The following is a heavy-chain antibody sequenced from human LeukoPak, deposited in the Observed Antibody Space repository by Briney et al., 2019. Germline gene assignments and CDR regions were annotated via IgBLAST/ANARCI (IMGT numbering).Heavy chain of an antibody. CDR3: AGGLRFLEWSSTWPLDY. J-gene: IGHJ4*02. V-gene: IGHV4-59*01. Sequence: SETLSLTCTVSGGSISSYYWSWIRQPPGKGLEWIGYIYYSGSTNYNPSLKSRVTISVDTSKNQFSLKLSSVTAADTAVYYCAGGLRFLEWSSTWPLDYWGQGTLVTVSS. D-gene: IGHD3-3*01. CDR2: IYYSGST. CDR1: GGSISSYY.